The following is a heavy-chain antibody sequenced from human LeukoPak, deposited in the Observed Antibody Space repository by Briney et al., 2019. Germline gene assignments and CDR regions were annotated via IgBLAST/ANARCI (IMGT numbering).Heavy chain of an antibody. V-gene: IGHV1-8*01. Sequence: ASVKVSCKASGYTFTSYDINWVRQATGQGLEWMGWMNPNSGNTGYAQKFQGRVTMTRNTSISTAYMELSSLRSEDTAVYYCARSNSRGAVAVRRYYYYGMDVWGQGTTVTVSS. J-gene: IGHJ6*02. CDR3: ARSNSRGAVAVRRYYYYGMDV. CDR1: GYTFTSYD. CDR2: MNPNSGNT. D-gene: IGHD6-19*01.